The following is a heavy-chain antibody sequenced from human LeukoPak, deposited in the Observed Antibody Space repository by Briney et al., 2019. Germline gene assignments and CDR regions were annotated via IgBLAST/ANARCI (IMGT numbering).Heavy chain of an antibody. D-gene: IGHD6-19*01. Sequence: GGSLRLSCAASGFTFSSCSMNWVRQAPGKGLEWVSYISTSSSTKYYADSVKGRLTISRDNAKNSLYLQMSSLRAEDTAVYYCARDSAGFDRWGQGTLVTVSS. V-gene: IGHV3-48*04. CDR2: ISTSSSTK. J-gene: IGHJ5*02. CDR1: GFTFSSCS. CDR3: ARDSAGFDR.